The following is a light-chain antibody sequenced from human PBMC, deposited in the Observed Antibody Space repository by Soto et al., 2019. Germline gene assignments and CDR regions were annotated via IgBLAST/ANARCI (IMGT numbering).Light chain of an antibody. CDR3: QQSYSIPPIN. CDR1: QTINNN. V-gene: IGKV1-39*01. Sequence: DIQLTQSPSSLCGSVGAMVSITRRASQTINNNLNWYQQKPGKAPKLLIYGASSLQSGVPSRFSGSGSGTEFTLTIRSLQPEDFATYYCQQSYSIPPINFGKGKRREI. J-gene: IGKJ5*01. CDR2: GAS.